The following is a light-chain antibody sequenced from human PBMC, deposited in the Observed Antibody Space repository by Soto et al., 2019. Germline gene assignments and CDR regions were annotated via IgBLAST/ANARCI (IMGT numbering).Light chain of an antibody. CDR3: HQRQSWPRT. J-gene: IGKJ1*01. CDR1: QSVSNNY. CDR2: GAS. V-gene: IGKV3-11*01. Sequence: IVFTQSPSTLSLSHGERATLSCRASQSVSNNYLAWYQQKPGQAPRLLIYGASNRATGIPARFSGSGSGTDFTLTISSLEPEDFAVYYCHQRQSWPRTFGQGTKV.